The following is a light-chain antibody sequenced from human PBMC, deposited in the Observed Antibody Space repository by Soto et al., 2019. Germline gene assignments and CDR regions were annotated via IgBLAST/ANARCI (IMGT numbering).Light chain of an antibody. J-gene: IGKJ1*01. V-gene: IGKV4-1*01. Sequence: VMTRSPAPLSGSPGERAALSCRASQSVSTNLAWYQQKPGQPPKLLIYWASTRESGVPDRFSGSGSGTDFTLTISSLQAEDVAVYYCQQYYSTPPTFGQGTKVDI. CDR1: QSVSTN. CDR2: WAS. CDR3: QQYYSTPPT.